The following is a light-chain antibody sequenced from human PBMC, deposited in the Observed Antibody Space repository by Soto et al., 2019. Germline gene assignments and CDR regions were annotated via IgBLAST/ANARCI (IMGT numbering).Light chain of an antibody. CDR2: WAT. V-gene: IGKV4-1*01. CDR3: QQYKSFSLT. CDR1: QTVLRSSNNKNH. Sequence: DIVMTQSPDSLAVSLGERATINCKSSQTVLRSSNNKNHLAWYQQKPGRAPKMLISWATTRESGVPDRFSGSGSGTDFTLTISSLQPDDFATYYCQQYKSFSLTFGGGTKVDIK. J-gene: IGKJ4*01.